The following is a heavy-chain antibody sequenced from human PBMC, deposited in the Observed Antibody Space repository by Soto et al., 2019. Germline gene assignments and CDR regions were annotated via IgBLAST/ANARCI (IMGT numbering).Heavy chain of an antibody. J-gene: IGHJ4*02. V-gene: IGHV1-2*04. CDR1: GYTFTGYY. Sequence: GASVKVSCKASGYTFTGYYMHWVRQAPGQGLEWMGWINPNSGGTNYAQKFQGWVTMTRDTSTSTVYMELNRLRSDDTAVYYCARDTRRIAVPRTVDFWGQGTLVAVSS. CDR3: ARDTRRIAVPRTVDF. CDR2: INPNSGGT. D-gene: IGHD6-19*01.